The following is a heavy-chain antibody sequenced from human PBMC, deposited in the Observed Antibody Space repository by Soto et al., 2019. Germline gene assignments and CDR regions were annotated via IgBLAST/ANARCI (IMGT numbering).Heavy chain of an antibody. CDR2: ILQDGSET. V-gene: IGHV3-7*01. CDR3: ARGNSAPDY. J-gene: IGHJ4*02. D-gene: IGHD4-4*01. Sequence: EVQLVESGGGLVQPGGSLRLSCTVSGFSLSSDWMSWVRQAPGKGLEWGANILQDGSETQYVDSVKGRFTISRDNAKNSLYLQMNGLRAEDTAVYYCARGNSAPDYWGQGTLVTVSS. CDR1: GFSLSSDW.